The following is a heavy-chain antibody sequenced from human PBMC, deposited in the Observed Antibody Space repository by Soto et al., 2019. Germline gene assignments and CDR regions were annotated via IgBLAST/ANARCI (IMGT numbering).Heavy chain of an antibody. CDR2: IRSKGKGGTT. V-gene: IGHV3-49*03. Sequence: EVQLVESGGGLVQPGRSLRLSCTVSGFTFGDYAVSWFRHAPGMGMEWVSFIRSKGKGGTTEYAPSVKGRFTISRDDSKRIAYLQMNSLKTYETAVYYCTRYRDVVQVPDIWGQGTRVTVSS. D-gene: IGHD3-10*02. CDR3: TRYRDVVQVPDI. CDR1: GFTFGDYA. J-gene: IGHJ3*02.